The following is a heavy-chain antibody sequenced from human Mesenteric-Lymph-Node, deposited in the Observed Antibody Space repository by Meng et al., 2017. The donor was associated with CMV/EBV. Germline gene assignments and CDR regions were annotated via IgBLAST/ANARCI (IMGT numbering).Heavy chain of an antibody. CDR3: AREKRITIFGVVIRSRNGDYYGMDV. CDR2: ISSSSSYI. Sequence: GESLKISCAASGFTFSSYSMNWVRQAPGKGLEWVSSISSSSSYIYYADSVKGRFTISRGNAKNSLYLQMNSLRAEDTAVYYCAREKRITIFGVVIRSRNGDYYGMDVWGQGTTVTVSS. V-gene: IGHV3-21*01. D-gene: IGHD3-3*01. J-gene: IGHJ6*02. CDR1: GFTFSSYS.